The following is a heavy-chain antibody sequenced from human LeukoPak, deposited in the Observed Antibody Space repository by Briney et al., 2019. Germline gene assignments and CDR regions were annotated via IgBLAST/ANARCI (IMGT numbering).Heavy chain of an antibody. Sequence: AGGSLRLSCAASTFSFSTYAMSWVRQAPGKGLEWVSTISATGASTFYTDSVKGRFTISRDNSKNILYLEMNILRAEDTAVYYCAKDMITFGGVIARSAFDIWGQGTLVTVSS. CDR2: ISATGAST. J-gene: IGHJ3*02. D-gene: IGHD3-16*02. CDR1: TFSFSTYA. V-gene: IGHV3-23*01. CDR3: AKDMITFGGVIARSAFDI.